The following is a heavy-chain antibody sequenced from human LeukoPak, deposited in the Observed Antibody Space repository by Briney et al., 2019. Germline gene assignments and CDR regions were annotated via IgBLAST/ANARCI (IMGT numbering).Heavy chain of an antibody. CDR2: ISGSGGST. CDR3: ARAPSAGVRYYYDSSGYWYYFDY. J-gene: IGHJ4*02. Sequence: GGSLRLSCAASGFTFSSYAMSWVRQAPGKGLEWVSAISGSGGSTYYADSVKGRFTISRDNSKNTLYLQMNSLRAEDTAVYYCARAPSAGVRYYYDSSGYWYYFDYWGQGTLVTVSS. CDR1: GFTFSSYA. V-gene: IGHV3-23*01. D-gene: IGHD3-22*01.